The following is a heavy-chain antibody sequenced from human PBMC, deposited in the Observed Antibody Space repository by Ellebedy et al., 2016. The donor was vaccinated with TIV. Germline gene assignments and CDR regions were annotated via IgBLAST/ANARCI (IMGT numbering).Heavy chain of an antibody. CDR1: GGSVSSSRYY. J-gene: IGHJ6*02. D-gene: IGHD6-13*01. CDR3: ARGGAAGSSDYYYGMDV. V-gene: IGHV4-39*01. Sequence: MPSETLSLTCTVSGGSVSSSRYYWVWVRQPPGKGLEWMGCIDFSGGTYYKQSLKSRLSLSVDTSKNQFSLNLRSVTAADTAVYYCARGGAAGSSDYYYGMDVWGQGTTATVSS. CDR2: IDFSGGT.